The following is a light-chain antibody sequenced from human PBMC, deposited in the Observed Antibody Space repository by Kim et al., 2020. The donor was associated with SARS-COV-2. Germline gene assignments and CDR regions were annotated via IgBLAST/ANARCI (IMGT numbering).Light chain of an antibody. CDR1: SLRSYY. V-gene: IGLV3-19*01. Sequence: SSELTQDPVVSVALGQTVRITCQGDSLRSYYASWYQQKPGQAPVLVIYGKNNRPSGIPDRFSGSSSGNTASLTITGAQAEDEADYYCNSRDSSGNHLWVFGGGTQLTVL. CDR3: NSRDSSGNHLWV. J-gene: IGLJ3*02. CDR2: GKN.